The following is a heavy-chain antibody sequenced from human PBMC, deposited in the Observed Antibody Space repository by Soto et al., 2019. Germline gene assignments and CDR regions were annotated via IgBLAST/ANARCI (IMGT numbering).Heavy chain of an antibody. J-gene: IGHJ4*02. CDR2: ITGTGAST. D-gene: IGHD1-1*01. Sequence: GGSLRLSCAASGFTFSTYAMSWVRQTPGKGLDWVSSITGTGASTFYADSVKGRFTISRDNSKNMLFLQINSLRADDTAEYYCARGSRWTPFDYWGQGTLVAVSS. CDR3: ARGSRWTPFDY. CDR1: GFTFSTYA. V-gene: IGHV3-23*01.